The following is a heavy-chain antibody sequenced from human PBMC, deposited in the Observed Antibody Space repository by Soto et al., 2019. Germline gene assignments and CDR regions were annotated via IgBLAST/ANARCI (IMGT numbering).Heavy chain of an antibody. Sequence: ASVKVSCKASGYTFTRYAMHWVRQTPGQRLEWMGWINAGNGNTKYSQKFQGRVTITRDTSASTAYMELSSLRSEDTAVYYCARAGQYSSSWYGWFDPWGQGTRVTVSS. V-gene: IGHV1-3*01. CDR2: INAGNGNT. CDR3: ARAGQYSSSWYGWFDP. CDR1: GYTFTRYA. D-gene: IGHD6-13*01. J-gene: IGHJ5*02.